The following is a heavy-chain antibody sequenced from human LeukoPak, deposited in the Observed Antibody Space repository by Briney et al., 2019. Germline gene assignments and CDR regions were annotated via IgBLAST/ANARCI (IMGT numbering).Heavy chain of an antibody. CDR2: IKQDGSEK. CDR1: GFTFSSYS. Sequence: GGSLRLSCAASGFTFSSYSMNWVRQAPGKGLEWVANIKQDGSEKQYVDSVKGRFAISRDNAKKSLYLQINTLRAEDTAVYYCVRGPHIAATSYWGQGTLVTVSS. J-gene: IGHJ4*02. D-gene: IGHD6-25*01. CDR3: VRGPHIAATSY. V-gene: IGHV3-7*03.